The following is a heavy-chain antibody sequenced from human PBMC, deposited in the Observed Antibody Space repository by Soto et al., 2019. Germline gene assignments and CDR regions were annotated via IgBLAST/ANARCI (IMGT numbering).Heavy chain of an antibody. V-gene: IGHV1-18*04. CDR1: GYTLMNFG. CDR3: ARGPHRKRDY. J-gene: IGHJ4*02. Sequence: ASVKVSGKTSGYTLMNFGITWGRQAPGQGLEWVGKIRGYNGDTNYAPKLQGRVTMTTDTSTSTAYLELRTLRSDDTAVYYCARGPHRKRDYRGQGTLLNVS. CDR2: IRGYNGDT.